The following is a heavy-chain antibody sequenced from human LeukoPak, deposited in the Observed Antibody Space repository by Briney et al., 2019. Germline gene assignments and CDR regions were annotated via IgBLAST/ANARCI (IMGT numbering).Heavy chain of an antibody. D-gene: IGHD6-13*01. J-gene: IGHJ4*02. Sequence: GGSLRLSCAASGFTVSRNYMNWVRQAPGKGLEWVSIIYTGGSTFYADSVKGRFTISRDDSQNTLYLQMDSLRAEDTAVYYCARSGYSSSWFPFGFWGQGTLVTVSS. CDR3: ARSGYSSSWFPFGF. V-gene: IGHV3-53*01. CDR2: IYTGGST. CDR1: GFTVSRNY.